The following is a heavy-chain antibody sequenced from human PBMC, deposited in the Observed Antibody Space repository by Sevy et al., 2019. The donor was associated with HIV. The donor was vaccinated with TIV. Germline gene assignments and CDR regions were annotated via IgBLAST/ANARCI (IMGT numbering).Heavy chain of an antibody. V-gene: IGHV3-23*01. Sequence: GGSLRLSCAASGFTFSSYAMNWVRQAPGKGLEWVSGLSGNGGSTNYADSVKGRFTISRENSKNTLYLQMNSLRAEDTAIYYCAKDRVWELGDAFDIWGQGTMVTVSS. CDR1: GFTFSSYA. J-gene: IGHJ3*02. D-gene: IGHD1-26*01. CDR2: LSGNGGST. CDR3: AKDRVWELGDAFDI.